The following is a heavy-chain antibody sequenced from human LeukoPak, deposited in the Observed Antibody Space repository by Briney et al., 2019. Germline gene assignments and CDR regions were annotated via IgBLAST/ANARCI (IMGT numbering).Heavy chain of an antibody. CDR3: ARERSTYNGYYEASGIGAFDI. V-gene: IGHV4-59*01. Sequence: SETLSLTCTVSGGSISSYYWSWIRQPPGKGLEWIGYIYYSGSTNYNPSLKSRVTISVDTSKNQFSLKLSSVTAADTAVYYCARERSTYNGYYEASGIGAFDIWGQGTMVTVSS. CDR2: IYYSGST. CDR1: GGSISSYY. D-gene: IGHD1-7*01. J-gene: IGHJ3*02.